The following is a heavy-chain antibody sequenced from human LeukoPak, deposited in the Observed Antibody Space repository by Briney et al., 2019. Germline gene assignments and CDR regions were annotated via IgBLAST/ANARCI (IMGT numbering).Heavy chain of an antibody. CDR3: ASGYSAVWY. CDR2: INHSGST. J-gene: IGHJ4*02. D-gene: IGHD3-16*01. V-gene: IGHV4-34*01. Sequence: SETLSLTCAVYGGSFSGYYWGWLRQPPGKGLEWIGEINHSGSTNYNPSLKSRVTISVDTSKNQFSLKLSSVTAADTAVYYCASGYSAVWYWGQGTLVTVSS. CDR1: GGSFSGYY.